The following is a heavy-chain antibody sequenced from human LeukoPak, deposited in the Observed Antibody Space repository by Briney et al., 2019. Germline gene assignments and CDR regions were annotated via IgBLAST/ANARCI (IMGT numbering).Heavy chain of an antibody. J-gene: IGHJ3*02. D-gene: IGHD4-17*01. Sequence: PSETLSLTCTVSGGSISSGDYYWSWIRQPPGKGLEWIGYIYYSGSTYYNPSLKSRVTTSVDTSKNQFSLKLSSVTAADTAVYYCARYSGTTDAFDIWGQGTMVTVSS. CDR1: GGSISSGDYY. CDR2: IYYSGST. CDR3: ARYSGTTDAFDI. V-gene: IGHV4-30-4*01.